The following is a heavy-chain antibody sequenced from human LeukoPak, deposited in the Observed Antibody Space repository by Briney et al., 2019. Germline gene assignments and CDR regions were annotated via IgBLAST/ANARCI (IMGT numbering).Heavy chain of an antibody. J-gene: IGHJ4*02. V-gene: IGHV3-30*02. CDR3: AKAGGSSWDPFDY. CDR2: IRNDGSHK. CDR1: GFTFSSYG. Sequence: GGSLRLSCAASGFTFSSYGMHWVRQGPGKGLEWVAFIRNDGSHKYYADSVKGRFTIARDNSKNTLYLQMNSLRADDTAVYYCAKAGGSSWDPFDYWGQGTLVTVSS. D-gene: IGHD6-13*01.